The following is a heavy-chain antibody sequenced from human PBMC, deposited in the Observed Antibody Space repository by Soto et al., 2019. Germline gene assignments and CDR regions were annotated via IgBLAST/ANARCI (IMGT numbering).Heavy chain of an antibody. CDR3: ARARISDYYYYYGMDV. J-gene: IGHJ6*02. Sequence: ASVKVSCKASGYTFTGYYMHWVRQAPGQGLEWMGWINPNSGGTNYAQKFQGWVTMTRDTSISTAYMELSRLRSDDTAVYYCARARISDYYYYYGMDVWGQGTTVTV. D-gene: IGHD2-15*01. CDR2: INPNSGGT. CDR1: GYTFTGYY. V-gene: IGHV1-2*04.